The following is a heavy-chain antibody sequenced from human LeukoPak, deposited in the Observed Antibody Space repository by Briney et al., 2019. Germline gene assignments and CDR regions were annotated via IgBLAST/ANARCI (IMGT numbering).Heavy chain of an antibody. V-gene: IGHV3-48*02. CDR2: ITGSGETI. D-gene: IGHD4-17*01. Sequence: PGGSLRLSCAASGFTFSSSDMNWVRQTPGKGLEWISYITGSGETIFYADSVKGRFTISRDNAKNSLFLQMNSLRDEDTAVYYCARDSDGDPSFDYWGQGSLVSVSS. CDR3: ARDSDGDPSFDY. J-gene: IGHJ4*02. CDR1: GFTFSSSD.